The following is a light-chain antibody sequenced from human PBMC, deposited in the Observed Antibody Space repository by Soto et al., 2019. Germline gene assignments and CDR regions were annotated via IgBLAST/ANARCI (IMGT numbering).Light chain of an antibody. V-gene: IGKV3-11*01. Sequence: EIVLTQSPATLSLSPGERATLSCRASRGVGIYLAWYQQKPGQAPRLLIYDTSNRATGIPARFSGSGSGTDFTLTISCLEPEDFAVYYCQQRYGWPPLTFGGGTRVEIK. CDR1: RGVGIY. CDR2: DTS. CDR3: QQRYGWPPLT. J-gene: IGKJ4*01.